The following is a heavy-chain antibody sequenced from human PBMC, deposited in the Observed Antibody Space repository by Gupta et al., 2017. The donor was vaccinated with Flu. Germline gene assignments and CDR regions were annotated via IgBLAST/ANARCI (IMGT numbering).Heavy chain of an antibody. D-gene: IGHD4-17*01. J-gene: IGHJ4*02. Sequence: ISWLRQAPGHGLEWMGWISGFNGDTKYAQQFQDRVTMTADTSTNTAYMEMRRLRSDDTAXYXCARKIXCFNGVCSTNFDYWGQGTLVTVSS. V-gene: IGHV1-18*01. CDR3: ARKIXCFNGVCSTNFDY. CDR2: ISGFNGDT.